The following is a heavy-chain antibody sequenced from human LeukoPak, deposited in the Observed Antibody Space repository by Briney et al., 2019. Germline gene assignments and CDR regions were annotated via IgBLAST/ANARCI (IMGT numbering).Heavy chain of an antibody. J-gene: IGHJ3*02. D-gene: IGHD3-10*01. CDR2: IYYSGST. V-gene: IGHV4-39*01. Sequence: PSETLSLTCTVSGGSISSSSYYWGWIRQPPGKGLEWIGSIYYSGSTYYNPSLKSRVTISVDTSKNQFSLKLGSVTAADTAVYYCARRLWLDAFDIWGQGTMVTVSS. CDR1: GGSISSSSYY. CDR3: ARRLWLDAFDI.